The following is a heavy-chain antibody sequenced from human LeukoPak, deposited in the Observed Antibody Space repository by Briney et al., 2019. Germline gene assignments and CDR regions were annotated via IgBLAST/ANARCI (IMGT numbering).Heavy chain of an antibody. D-gene: IGHD3-10*01. J-gene: IGHJ4*02. CDR2: VNHSGST. Sequence: SETLPLTCTVYGESFSGYSCTWIRQPPGKGLEWIAEVNHSGSTNYNPSLKSRVTISLDTSKNQFLLKLSSVTAADTAVYYCARGVYYGSGSYNWGQGTLVTDSS. CDR1: GESFSGYS. CDR3: ARGVYYGSGSYN. V-gene: IGHV4-34*01.